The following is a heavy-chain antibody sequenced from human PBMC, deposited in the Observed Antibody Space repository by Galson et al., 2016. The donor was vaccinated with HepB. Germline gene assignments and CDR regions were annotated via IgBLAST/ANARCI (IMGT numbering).Heavy chain of an antibody. J-gene: IGHJ4*02. D-gene: IGHD3-22*01. CDR2: ISESGGTT. CDR1: GFTFSNYA. Sequence: LRLSCAASGFTFSNYAMGWVRQAPGKGLEWVSGISESGGTTYDTDSLKGRFTISRDNSRNMLFLQMTSMRAEDTAVYYCAKDRYDSSGARYDYRGQGTLVTVSS. V-gene: IGHV3-23*01. CDR3: AKDRYDSSGARYDY.